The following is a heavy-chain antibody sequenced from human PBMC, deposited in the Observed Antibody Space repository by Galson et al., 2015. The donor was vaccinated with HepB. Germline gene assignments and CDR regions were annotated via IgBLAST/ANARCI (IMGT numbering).Heavy chain of an antibody. CDR1: GGTFSSYT. V-gene: IGHV1-69*02. CDR3: ARHSGHYYDSSGYFFDY. J-gene: IGHJ4*02. Sequence: SVKASCKASGGTFSSYTISWVRQAPGQGLEWMGRIIPILGIANYAQKFQGRVTITADKSASTAYMELSSLRSEDTAVYYCARHSGHYYDSSGYFFDYWGQGTLVTVSS. D-gene: IGHD3-22*01. CDR2: IIPILGIA.